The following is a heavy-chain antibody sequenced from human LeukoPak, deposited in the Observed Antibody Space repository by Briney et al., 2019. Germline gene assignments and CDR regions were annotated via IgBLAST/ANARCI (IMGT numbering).Heavy chain of an antibody. CDR2: IYYSGST. Sequence: PSETLSLTCTVSGGSISSSSYYWGWIRQPPGKGLEWIGSIYYSGSTYYNPSLKSRVTISVDTSKNQFSLKLSSVTAADTAVYYCARDSTMIVVVLDYFDYWGQGTLVTVSS. CDR3: ARDSTMIVVVLDYFDY. D-gene: IGHD3-22*01. J-gene: IGHJ4*02. V-gene: IGHV4-39*07. CDR1: GGSISSSSYY.